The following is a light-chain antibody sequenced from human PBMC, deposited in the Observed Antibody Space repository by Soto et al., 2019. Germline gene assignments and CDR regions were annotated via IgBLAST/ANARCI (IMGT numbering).Light chain of an antibody. CDR3: QQLDDSVT. V-gene: IGKV3-20*01. J-gene: IGKJ5*01. CDR2: GAS. CDR1: HSVSRTY. Sequence: EIVLTQAPGTLSLSPGAGATLSCRASHSVSRTYFAWYQQKPGQAPRLLMYGASDRATGTPGRFSGSGSGTDFTLTISGLEPEDSAVYYCQQLDDSVTFGQGTRLEIK.